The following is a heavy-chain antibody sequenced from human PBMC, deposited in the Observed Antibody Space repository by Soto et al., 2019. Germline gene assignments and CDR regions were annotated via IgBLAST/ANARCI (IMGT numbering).Heavy chain of an antibody. Sequence: GGSLRLSCEGSGFTSSSYAMTWVRQAPGKGLEWVSSIRGSGDSAYYADSVKGRFTISRDNSKNTLFLQMNSLRAEDTAVYWCAKEVTLAIVPLSTAYYGVDVWGQGTTVTVSS. CDR3: AKEVTLAIVPLSTAYYGVDV. D-gene: IGHD2-2*01. CDR1: GFTSSSYA. CDR2: IRGSGDSA. V-gene: IGHV3-23*01. J-gene: IGHJ6*02.